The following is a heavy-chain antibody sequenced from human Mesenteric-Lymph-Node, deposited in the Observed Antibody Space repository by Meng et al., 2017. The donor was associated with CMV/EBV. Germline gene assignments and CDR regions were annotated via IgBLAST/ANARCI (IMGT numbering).Heavy chain of an antibody. J-gene: IGHJ4*02. V-gene: IGHV3-30*02. Sequence: GESLKISCAASGFTFSSYGMHWVRQAPGKGLEWVAFIRYDGSYKYYADSVKGRFTISRDNSKNTLYLQMNSLRAEDAAVYYCAQGSGYETFDYWGQGTLVTVSS. D-gene: IGHD5-12*01. CDR3: AQGSGYETFDY. CDR1: GFTFSSYG. CDR2: IRYDGSYK.